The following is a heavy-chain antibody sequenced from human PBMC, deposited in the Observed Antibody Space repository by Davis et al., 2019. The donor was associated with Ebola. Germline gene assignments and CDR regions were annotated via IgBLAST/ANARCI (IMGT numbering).Heavy chain of an antibody. Sequence: GESLKISCAASGFTFSSYEMNWVRQAPGKGLEWVAVIWYDGSNKYYADSVKGRFTISRDNSKNTLYLQMNSLRAEDTAVYYCARTGRVFDYWGQGTLVTVSS. V-gene: IGHV3-33*08. CDR1: GFTFSSYE. D-gene: IGHD3-10*01. J-gene: IGHJ4*02. CDR2: IWYDGSNK. CDR3: ARTGRVFDY.